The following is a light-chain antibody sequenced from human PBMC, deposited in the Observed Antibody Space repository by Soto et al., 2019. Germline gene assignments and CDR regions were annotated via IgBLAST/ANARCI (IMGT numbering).Light chain of an antibody. Sequence: EIVLTQSPGTLSLSPGEGATLSCRASQSVRSSFLAWYQQKPGQAPRLLFYGASNRATGIPDRFSASGSGTDFTLTISRLEPEDYAVYYCQQYGNSPPWTFGQGNKVEIK. V-gene: IGKV3-20*01. CDR3: QQYGNSPPWT. J-gene: IGKJ1*01. CDR2: GAS. CDR1: QSVRSSF.